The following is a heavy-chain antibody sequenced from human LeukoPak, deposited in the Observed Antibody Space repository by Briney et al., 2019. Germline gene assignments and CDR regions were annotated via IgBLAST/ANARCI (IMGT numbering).Heavy chain of an antibody. J-gene: IGHJ4*02. V-gene: IGHV3-7*01. D-gene: IGHD2-2*01. CDR1: GFTFSSYW. Sequence: GGSLRLSCAASGFTFSSYWMTWVRQAPGKGLGWVANIKQDGSEKYYVDSVKGRFTISRDNAKNLLYLQMNNLRAEDTAVYYCARDCSSTSCYWTFDYWGQGTLVTVSS. CDR3: ARDCSSTSCYWTFDY. CDR2: IKQDGSEK.